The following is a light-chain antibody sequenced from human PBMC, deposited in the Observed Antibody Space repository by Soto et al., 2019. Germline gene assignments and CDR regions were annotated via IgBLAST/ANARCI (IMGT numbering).Light chain of an antibody. V-gene: IGKV1-8*01. Sequence: AIRMTQSLSSLSASKGDRVTITCRASQGISSYLAWYQQKPGKAPKLLIYAASTLQSGVPSRFSGSGSGTDFTLTISCLQSEDFATYYCQQYYSYPVTFGQGTKVDIK. CDR2: AAS. J-gene: IGKJ1*01. CDR1: QGISSY. CDR3: QQYYSYPVT.